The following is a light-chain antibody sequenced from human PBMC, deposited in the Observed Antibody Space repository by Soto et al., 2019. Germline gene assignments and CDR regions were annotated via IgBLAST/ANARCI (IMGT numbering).Light chain of an antibody. CDR2: KTS. Sequence: DIQMTQSPSTLSASVGDRVTITCRASQSISSWLALYQQKPGKAPKLLIYKTSNLESGVPSRFSGSGSGTEFSLTISSLQPDDFATYYCQQYKRFSLTFGGGTRVEVK. V-gene: IGKV1-5*03. J-gene: IGKJ4*01. CDR1: QSISSW. CDR3: QQYKRFSLT.